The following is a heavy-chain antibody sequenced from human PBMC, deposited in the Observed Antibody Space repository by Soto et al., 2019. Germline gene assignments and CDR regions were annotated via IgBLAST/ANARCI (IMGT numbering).Heavy chain of an antibody. CDR2: MNLNSGNT. CDR1: GFTVTNFD. V-gene: IGHV1-8*01. Sequence: QVQLVQSGAEVKKPGASVKVSCKASGFTVTNFDINWVRQATGQGPEGMGWMNLNSGNTGYAQKFRDRVTMTRNSSISTAYMELSNLSSEDTAVYYCSKGYAMDVWGQGTTVTVSS. CDR3: SKGYAMDV. J-gene: IGHJ6*02.